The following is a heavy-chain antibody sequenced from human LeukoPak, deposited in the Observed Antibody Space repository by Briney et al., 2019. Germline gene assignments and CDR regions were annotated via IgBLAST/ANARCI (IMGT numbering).Heavy chain of an antibody. CDR1: GFTFSSYA. V-gene: IGHV3-30*04. CDR2: ISYDGSKK. Sequence: GSLRLSCAASGFTFSSYAMHWVRQAPGKGLEWVAVISYDGSKKYYADSVKGRFTISRDNSKNTLYLQMNSLRAEDTAVYYCARALPQITMVRGAPAIGYWGQGTLVTVSS. CDR3: ARALPQITMVRGAPAIGY. D-gene: IGHD3-10*01. J-gene: IGHJ4*02.